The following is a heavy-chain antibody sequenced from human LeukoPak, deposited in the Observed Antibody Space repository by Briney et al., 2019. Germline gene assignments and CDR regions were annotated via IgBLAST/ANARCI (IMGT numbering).Heavy chain of an antibody. CDR1: GGSISSYY. Sequence: PSETLSLTCTVSGGSISSYYWSWIRQPPGKGLEWIGYIYYSGSTNYNPSLKSRVTISVDTSKNQFSLKLSSVTAADTAVYYCARDGGATSAFDIWGQGTMVTVSS. V-gene: IGHV4-59*12. CDR2: IYYSGST. D-gene: IGHD1-26*01. J-gene: IGHJ3*02. CDR3: ARDGGATSAFDI.